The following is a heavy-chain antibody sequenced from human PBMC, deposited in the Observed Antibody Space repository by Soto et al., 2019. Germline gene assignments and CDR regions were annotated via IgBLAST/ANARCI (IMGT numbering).Heavy chain of an antibody. CDR3: ARVTTTVTTSYYFDY. CDR1: GYTFTSYG. D-gene: IGHD4-17*01. V-gene: IGHV1-18*04. CDR2: ISAYNGNT. J-gene: IGHJ4*02. Sequence: ASVKVSCKASGYTFTSYGISWVRQAPGQGLEWMGWISAYNGNTNYAQKLQGRVTMTTDTSTSTAYMELRSLRSDDTAVYYCARVTTTVTTSYYFDYWGQGTLVTVS.